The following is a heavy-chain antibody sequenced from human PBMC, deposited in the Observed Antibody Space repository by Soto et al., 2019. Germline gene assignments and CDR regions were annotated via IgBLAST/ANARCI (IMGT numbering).Heavy chain of an antibody. CDR2: ISAYNGNT. J-gene: IGHJ6*02. D-gene: IGHD3-9*01. V-gene: IGHV1-18*01. Sequence: QVQLVQSGAEVKKPGASVKVSCKASGYTFTSYGISWVRQAPGQGLEWMGWISAYNGNTNYAQKLQGRVTMTTDTSTSTAYMELRSLRSDDTAVYYCARFSYDILTGYSPWNYYYGMDVWGQGTTVTVSS. CDR1: GYTFTSYG. CDR3: ARFSYDILTGYSPWNYYYGMDV.